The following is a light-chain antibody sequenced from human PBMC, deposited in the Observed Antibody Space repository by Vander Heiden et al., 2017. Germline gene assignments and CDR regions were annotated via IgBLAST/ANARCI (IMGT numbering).Light chain of an antibody. V-gene: IGLV7-43*01. CDR3: LLYYGGAQPV. CDR2: STS. J-gene: IGLJ3*02. CDR1: TGAVPSGYY. Sequence: QTVVTQEPSLTVYPGETVTLTCASRTGAVPSGYYPNWGQKKPGQAPRALSYSTSNKHSWTPALGAGALLGGKAALTLEGVQPEDEAEYYCLLYYGGAQPVFGGGTKLTVL.